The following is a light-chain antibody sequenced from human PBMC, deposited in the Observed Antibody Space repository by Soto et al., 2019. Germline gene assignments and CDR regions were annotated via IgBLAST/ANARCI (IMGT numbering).Light chain of an antibody. Sequence: QSVLTQPASVSGTPGQSITISCTGTNSDARKYDFVSWYQHYPDKAPKFIIYEVNKRPSGVSHRFSGSKSGSTASLTISGLQAEDEAHYYCCSYTSSETVVFGGGTKVTVL. CDR2: EVN. J-gene: IGLJ3*02. CDR1: NSDARKYDF. V-gene: IGLV2-23*02. CDR3: CSYTSSETVV.